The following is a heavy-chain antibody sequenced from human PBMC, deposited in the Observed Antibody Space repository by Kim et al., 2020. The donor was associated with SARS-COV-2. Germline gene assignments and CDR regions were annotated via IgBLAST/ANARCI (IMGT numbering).Heavy chain of an antibody. J-gene: IGHJ5*02. V-gene: IGHV1-18*01. Sequence: AQRPQGRVTMTTETSTSTAYMELRSLRSDDTAVYYCARDLIAARPNWFDPWGQGTLVTVSS. CDR3: ARDLIAARPNWFDP. D-gene: IGHD6-6*01.